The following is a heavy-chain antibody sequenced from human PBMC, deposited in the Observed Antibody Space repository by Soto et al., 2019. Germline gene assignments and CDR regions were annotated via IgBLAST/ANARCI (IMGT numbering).Heavy chain of an antibody. CDR2: IDPSDSQT. CDR3: ARQIYDSDTGPNFQYYFDS. J-gene: IGHJ4*02. CDR1: GYNFAGYW. D-gene: IGHD3-22*01. Sequence: GESLKISCKGSGYNFAGYWITWVRQKPGKGLEWMGRIDPSDSQTYYSPSFRGHVTISATKSITTVFLQWSSLRASDTAMYYCARQIYDSDTGPNFQYYFDSWGQGTPVTVSS. V-gene: IGHV5-10-1*01.